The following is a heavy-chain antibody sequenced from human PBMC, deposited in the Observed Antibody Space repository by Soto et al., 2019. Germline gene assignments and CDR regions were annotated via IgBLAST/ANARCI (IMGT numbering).Heavy chain of an antibody. CDR3: ARVGVGHYEFDY. V-gene: IGHV3-74*01. CDR1: GFTFSSYW. D-gene: IGHD3-16*01. CDR2: IKTDGSST. J-gene: IGHJ4*02. Sequence: EVQLVESGGALVQPGGSLRLSCAASGFTFSSYWMHWVRQVPGEGLVWVSRIKTDGSSTSYADSVKGRFTISRDNAENTMYLQMNSLGAEDTAVYYCARVGVGHYEFDYWGQGTLVTVSS.